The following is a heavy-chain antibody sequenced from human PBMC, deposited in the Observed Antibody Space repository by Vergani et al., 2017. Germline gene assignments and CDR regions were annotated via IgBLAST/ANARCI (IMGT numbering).Heavy chain of an antibody. D-gene: IGHD3-3*01. Sequence: QVQLQESGPGLVKPSQTLSLTCTVSGSSISSVSYYWSWIRQPAGKGLEWIGRIYMSGSTNYSPSLKSRVTMSVDTSKNQFSLKLSSVTAADTAVYYCARDHLEYHNNNWFDPWGQGTLVTVSS. CDR2: IYMSGST. J-gene: IGHJ5*02. V-gene: IGHV4-61*02. CDR3: ARDHLEYHNNNWFDP. CDR1: GSSISSVSYY.